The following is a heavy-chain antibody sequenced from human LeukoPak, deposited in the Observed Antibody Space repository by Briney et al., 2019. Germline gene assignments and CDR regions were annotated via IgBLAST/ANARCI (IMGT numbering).Heavy chain of an antibody. CDR3: ARGQRYCSSTSCYLYDYYYYGMDV. V-gene: IGHV1-8*02. Sequence: GASVKVSCKASGYTFTSYYMHWVRQAPGQGLEWMGWMNPNSGNTGYAQKFQGRVTMTRNTSISTAYMELSSLRSEDTAVYYCARGQRYCSSTSCYLYDYYYYGMDVWGQGTTVTVSS. D-gene: IGHD2-2*01. J-gene: IGHJ6*02. CDR1: GYTFTSYY. CDR2: MNPNSGNT.